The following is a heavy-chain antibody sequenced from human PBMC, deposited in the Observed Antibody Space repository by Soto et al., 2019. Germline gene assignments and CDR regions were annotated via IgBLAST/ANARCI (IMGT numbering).Heavy chain of an antibody. CDR2: IIPIFGTA. J-gene: IGHJ5*02. CDR3: ARSDWFDP. Sequence: ASVKVSCKASGYTFTSYGISWVRQAPGQGLEWMGGIIPIFGTANYAQKLQGRVTMTTDTSTSTAYMELRSLRSDDTAVYYCARSDWFDPWGQGTLVTVS. CDR1: GYTFTSYG. V-gene: IGHV1-18*01.